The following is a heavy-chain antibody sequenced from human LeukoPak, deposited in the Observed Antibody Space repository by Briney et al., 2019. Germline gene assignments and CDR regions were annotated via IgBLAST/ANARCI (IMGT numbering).Heavy chain of an antibody. CDR2: ISGSGDSR. J-gene: IGHJ4*02. CDR3: AKDPREDCSGGSCYYFDW. CDR1: GFIFSNHA. D-gene: IGHD2-15*01. V-gene: IGHV3-23*01. Sequence: PGGSLRLSCAASGFIFSNHAMSWVSQAPGKGLEWVSAISGSGDSRYYADSVNGRFTISRDNSKNTLYLQMSSLRAEDTAIYHCAKDPREDCSGGSCYYFDWWGQGSLVTVSS.